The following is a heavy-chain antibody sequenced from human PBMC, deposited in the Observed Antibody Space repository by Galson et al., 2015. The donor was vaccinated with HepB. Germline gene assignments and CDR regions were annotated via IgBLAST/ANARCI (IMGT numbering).Heavy chain of an antibody. J-gene: IGHJ6*02. CDR2: ISGSGGST. D-gene: IGHD2-15*01. V-gene: IGHV3-23*01. CDR1: GFTFSSYA. Sequence: SLRLSCAASGFTFSSYAMSWVRQAPGKGLEWVSAISGSGGSTYYADSVKGRFTISRDNPKNTLYLQMNSLRAEDTAVYYCAKEEPLYCSGGSCYWLPPYYYYGMDVWGQGTTVTVSS. CDR3: AKEEPLYCSGGSCYWLPPYYYYGMDV.